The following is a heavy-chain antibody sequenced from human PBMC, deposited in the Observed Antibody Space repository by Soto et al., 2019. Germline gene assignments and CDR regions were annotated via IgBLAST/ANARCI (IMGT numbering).Heavy chain of an antibody. V-gene: IGHV3-33*04. CDR3: ARGIGVAGRFFYYYGLDV. CDR2: IWNDGSFQ. Sequence: QVQLVESGGGVAQPGRYLRLSCAASGMTFSQSAMPWVRQAPGKGLEWVAGIWNDGSFQDYVDSVKGRFSISRDNSKNTLYLQMNNLRADDTAIYYCARGIGVAGRFFYYYGLDVWGQGTPVTVSS. J-gene: IGHJ6*02. CDR1: GMTFSQSA. D-gene: IGHD6-13*01.